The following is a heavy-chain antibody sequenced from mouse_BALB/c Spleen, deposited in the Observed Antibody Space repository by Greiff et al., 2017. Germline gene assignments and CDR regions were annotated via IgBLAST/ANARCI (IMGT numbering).Heavy chain of an antibody. CDR1: GFTFSSYG. J-gene: IGHJ4*01. CDR2: INSNGGST. CDR3: ARGLGDY. V-gene: IGHV5-6-3*01. Sequence: EVKLVESGGGLVQPGGSLKLSCAASGFTFSSYGMSWVRQTPDKRLELVATINSNGGSTYYPDSVKGRFTISRDNAKNTLYLQMSSLKSEDTAMYYCARGLGDYWGQGTSVTVSS.